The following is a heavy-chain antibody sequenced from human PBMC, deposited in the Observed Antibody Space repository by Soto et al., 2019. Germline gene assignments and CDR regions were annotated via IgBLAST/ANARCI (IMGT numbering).Heavy chain of an antibody. V-gene: IGHV1-18*01. CDR1: GYSFTTYG. CDR2: ISGYNGNT. CDR3: AREGPAPYYYYGMDV. J-gene: IGHJ6*02. Sequence: QVQLVQSRGEVKKPGASVKVSCKTSGYSFTTYGISWVRQAPGQGLEWMGWISGYNGNTNYAQNLQGRVTMTTDTPTSTAYTALRSLRSDDTAVYYCAREGPAPYYYYGMDVWGQGSTVTVSS.